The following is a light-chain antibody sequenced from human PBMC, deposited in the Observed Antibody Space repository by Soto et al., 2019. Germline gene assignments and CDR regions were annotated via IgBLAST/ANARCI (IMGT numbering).Light chain of an antibody. CDR3: QQYGSSPPWT. J-gene: IGKJ1*01. CDR1: QSVSSSY. V-gene: IGKV3-20*01. CDR2: GAS. Sequence: EIVLTQSPGTLSLSPGERATLSCMASQSVSSSYLAWYQQKPGQAPRLLIYGASSRATGIPDRFSGSGSGKDFTLTISRLEPEDFAVYYCQQYGSSPPWTFGQGTKVDIK.